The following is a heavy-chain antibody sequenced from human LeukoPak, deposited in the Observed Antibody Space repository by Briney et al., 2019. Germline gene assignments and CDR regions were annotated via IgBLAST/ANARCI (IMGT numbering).Heavy chain of an antibody. J-gene: IGHJ4*02. Sequence: PGGSLRLSCAASGFTFSSHDMHWVRQTTGKGLEWVSGIGTAGDPYYLDSVKGRFTISRDNARHTLYLQMNSLRAEDTAVYYCARASTTVPNLLDHWGQGTLVTVSS. CDR3: ARASTTVPNLLDH. CDR1: GFTFSSHD. CDR2: IGTAGDP. V-gene: IGHV3-13*05. D-gene: IGHD4-17*01.